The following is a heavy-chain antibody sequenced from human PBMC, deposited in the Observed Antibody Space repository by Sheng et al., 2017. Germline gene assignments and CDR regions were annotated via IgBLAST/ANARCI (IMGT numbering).Heavy chain of an antibody. D-gene: IGHD3-10*01. CDR2: IKSKTDGGTT. V-gene: IGHV3-15*01. CDR1: GFTFSNAW. J-gene: IGHJ4*02. CDR3: TTLQSTFVSGSYSEVDY. Sequence: ESGGGLVKPGGSLRLSCAASGFTFSNAWMSWVRQAPGKGLEWVGRIKSKTDGGTTDYAAPVKGRFTISRDDSKNTLYLQMNSLKTEDTAVYYCTTLQSTFVSGSYSEVDYWGQGTLVTVSS.